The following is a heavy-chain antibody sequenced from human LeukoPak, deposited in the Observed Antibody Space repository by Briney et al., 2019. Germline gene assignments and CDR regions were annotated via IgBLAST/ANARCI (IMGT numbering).Heavy chain of an antibody. Sequence: PGRALRLSCAASGFTFSSYAMHGVRQAPGKGREGVAGISYDGSNKYYAASVKGRFTISRDNSKNTLYLQMNTLRAEDTAVYYCARDSPVFDFWSGYRSEYYFDYWGQGTLVTVSS. V-gene: IGHV3-30-3*01. D-gene: IGHD3-3*01. CDR3: ARDSPVFDFWSGYRSEYYFDY. CDR2: ISYDGSNK. J-gene: IGHJ4*02. CDR1: GFTFSSYA.